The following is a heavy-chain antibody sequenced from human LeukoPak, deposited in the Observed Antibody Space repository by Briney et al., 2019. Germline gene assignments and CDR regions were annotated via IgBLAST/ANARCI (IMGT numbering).Heavy chain of an antibody. CDR1: GFVFKNYG. J-gene: IGHJ2*01. CDR2: IEYNGATK. V-gene: IGHV3-30*02. D-gene: IGHD5-18*01. Sequence: GGSLRLSCAASGFVFKNYGMHWARQAPGKGLEWLAFIEYNGATKDYADSVKGRFTISRDNSENTLYLQMNSLRAEDTAVYYCAKDQLWLGHGYFDLWGRGTLVTVSS. CDR3: AKDQLWLGHGYFDL.